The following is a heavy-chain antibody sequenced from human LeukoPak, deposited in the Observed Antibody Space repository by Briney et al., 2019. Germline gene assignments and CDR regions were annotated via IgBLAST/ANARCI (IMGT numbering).Heavy chain of an antibody. CDR3: ARGREAITMVRGAKPGDY. V-gene: IGHV1-46*01. Sequence: ASVKVSCKASGYTFTSYYMHWVRQAPGQGLEWMGIINPSGGSTSYAQKFQGRVTMTRDTSTSTVYMELSSLRSEDTAVYYCARGREAITMVRGAKPGDYWGQGTLVTVSS. CDR1: GYTFTSYY. D-gene: IGHD3-10*01. CDR2: INPSGGST. J-gene: IGHJ4*02.